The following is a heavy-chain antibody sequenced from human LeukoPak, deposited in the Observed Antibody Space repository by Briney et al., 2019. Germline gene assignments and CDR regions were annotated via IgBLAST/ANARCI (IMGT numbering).Heavy chain of an antibody. CDR1: GDSVSSNGVV. CDR2: TYYRSKWYN. CDR3: ARESTPPGQLGIFDF. V-gene: IGHV6-1*01. J-gene: IGHJ4*02. D-gene: IGHD7-27*01. Sequence: SQTLSLTCAISGDSVSSNGVVWNWVRPSPSRGLEWLGRTYYRSKWYNDYSSSVRSRITINPDTSKNQFSLQLNSVTPDDTAVYFCARESTPPGQLGIFDFWGQGTLVTVSS.